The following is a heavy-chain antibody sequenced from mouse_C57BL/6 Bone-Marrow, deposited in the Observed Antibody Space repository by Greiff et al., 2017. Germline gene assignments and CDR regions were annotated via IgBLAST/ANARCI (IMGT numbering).Heavy chain of an antibody. J-gene: IGHJ4*01. Sequence: QVQLKQSGAELARPGASVKLSCKASGYTFTSYGISWVKQRTGQGLEWIGEIYPRSGNTYYNEKFKGKATLTADKSSSTAYMELRSLTSEDSAVYFCARSRCGGAMDYWGQGTSVTVSS. CDR1: GYTFTSYG. V-gene: IGHV1-81*01. CDR3: ARSRCGGAMDY. CDR2: IYPRSGNT.